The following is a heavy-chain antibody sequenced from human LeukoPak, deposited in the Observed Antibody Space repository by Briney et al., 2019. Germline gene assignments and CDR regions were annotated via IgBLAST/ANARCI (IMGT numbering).Heavy chain of an antibody. D-gene: IGHD3-10*01. CDR3: ARVDYGSGTYYLEDAFDI. Sequence: ASVKVSCKASGYTFSSYDVNWVRQATGQGLEWMGWMNPNTGDTGYEQKFQGRVAMTRNTSISTAYMELSSLRSEDTAVYYCARVDYGSGTYYLEDAFDIWGQGTMVTVSS. CDR1: GYTFSSYD. CDR2: MNPNTGDT. J-gene: IGHJ3*02. V-gene: IGHV1-8*01.